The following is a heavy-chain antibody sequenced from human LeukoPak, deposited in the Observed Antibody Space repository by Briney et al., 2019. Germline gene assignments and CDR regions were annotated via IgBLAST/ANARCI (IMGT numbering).Heavy chain of an antibody. D-gene: IGHD3-3*01. CDR2: IYYSGST. CDR1: GGSISSGGYY. CDR3: ARGYDFWSGYYPRSLYYYGMDV. V-gene: IGHV4-31*11. Sequence: PSETLSLTCAVSGGSISSGGYYWSWIRQHPGKGLEWIGYIYYSGSTYYNPSLKSRVTISVDTSKNQFSLKLSSATAADTAVYYCARGYDFWSGYYPRSLYYYGMDVWGQGTTVTVSS. J-gene: IGHJ6*02.